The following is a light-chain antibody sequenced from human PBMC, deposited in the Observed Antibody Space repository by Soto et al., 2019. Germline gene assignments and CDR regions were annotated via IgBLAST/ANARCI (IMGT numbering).Light chain of an antibody. CDR2: KAS. CDR1: QSISSW. CDR3: QQYNSYWP. V-gene: IGKV1-5*03. J-gene: IGKJ1*01. Sequence: DTQMTQSPSTLSASVGDRDTITCRASQSISSWLAWYQQKPGKAPKLLIYKASSLESGVPSRFSGSGSGTEFTLTISSLQPDDFATYYCQQYNSYWPFGQGTKVDVK.